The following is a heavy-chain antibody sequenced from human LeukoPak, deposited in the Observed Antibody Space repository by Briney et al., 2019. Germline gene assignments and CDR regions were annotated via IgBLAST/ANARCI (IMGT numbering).Heavy chain of an antibody. J-gene: IGHJ6*03. V-gene: IGHV4-61*02. Sequence: TSETLSLTCTVSGGSISSGSYYWGWIRQPAGKGLEWIGRIYTSGSTNYNPSLKSRVTISVDTSKNQFSLKLSSVTAADTAVYYCARVVLVRGVPSYHMDVWGKGTTVTISS. D-gene: IGHD3-10*01. CDR3: ARVVLVRGVPSYHMDV. CDR1: GGSISSGSYY. CDR2: IYTSGST.